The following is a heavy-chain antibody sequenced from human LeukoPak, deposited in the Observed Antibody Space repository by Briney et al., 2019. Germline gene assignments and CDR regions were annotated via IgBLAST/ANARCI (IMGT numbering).Heavy chain of an antibody. V-gene: IGHV1-8*01. CDR3: ARSLSYGSGSYP. CDR1: GYTFTSYD. Sequence: ASVKVSCKASGYTFTSYDINWVRQATGQGLEWMGWINPNSGNTGYAQKFQGRVTMTRNTSISTAYMELSSLRSEDTAVYYCARSLSYGSGSYPWGQGTLVTVSS. CDR2: INPNSGNT. D-gene: IGHD3-10*01. J-gene: IGHJ5*02.